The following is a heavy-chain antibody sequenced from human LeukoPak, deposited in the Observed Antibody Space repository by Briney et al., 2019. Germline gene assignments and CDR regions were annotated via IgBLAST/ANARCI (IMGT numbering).Heavy chain of an antibody. CDR2: IIPTFGTA. D-gene: IGHD6-13*01. CDR1: GGTLSNYP. V-gene: IGHV1-69*01. J-gene: IGHJ5*02. Sequence: SSVKVSCKASGGTLSNYPISWVRPAPGQRLEWMGGIIPTFGTANYAQKSQGRVTITADESTSTAYMELSSLRSEDTAVYYCARGGDSAGFYWFDPWGQGTLVTVSS. CDR3: ARGGDSAGFYWFDP.